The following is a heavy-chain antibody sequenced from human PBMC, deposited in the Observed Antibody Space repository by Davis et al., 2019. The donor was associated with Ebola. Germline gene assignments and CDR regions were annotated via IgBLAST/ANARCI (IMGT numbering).Heavy chain of an antibody. V-gene: IGHV4-38-2*02. D-gene: IGHD3-22*01. Sequence: PSETLSLTCTVSGYSISSGYYWGWTRQPPGKGLEWIGSIYHSGSTYYNPSLKSRVTISVDTSKNQFSLKLSSVTAADTAVYYCARRMYYYDSSGYYSSWFDPWGQGTLVTVSS. CDR1: GYSISSGYY. J-gene: IGHJ5*02. CDR3: ARRMYYYDSSGYYSSWFDP. CDR2: IYHSGST.